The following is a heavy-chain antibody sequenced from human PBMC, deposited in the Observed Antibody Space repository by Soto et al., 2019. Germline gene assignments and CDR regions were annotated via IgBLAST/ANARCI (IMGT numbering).Heavy chain of an antibody. CDR3: ARTEAGYSSGWYY. D-gene: IGHD6-19*01. J-gene: IGHJ4*02. Sequence: EVQLVESGGGFVQPGGSLRLSCAASGFTFSSYWMSWVGQAPGKGLEWVANIKQDGSEKYYVDSVKGRFTISRDNAKNSLYLQMNSLRAEDTAVYYCARTEAGYSSGWYYWGQGTLVTVSS. CDR2: IKQDGSEK. CDR1: GFTFSSYW. V-gene: IGHV3-7*01.